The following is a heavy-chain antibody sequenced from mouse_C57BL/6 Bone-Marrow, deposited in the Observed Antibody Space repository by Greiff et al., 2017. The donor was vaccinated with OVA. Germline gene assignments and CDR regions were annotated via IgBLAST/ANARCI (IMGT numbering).Heavy chain of an antibody. CDR3: ARDGYSNSAWFAY. V-gene: IGHV1-55*01. CDR2: IYPGSGST. CDR1: GYTFTSYW. D-gene: IGHD2-5*01. Sequence: VQLQQPGAELVKPGASVKMSCKASGYTFTSYWITWVKQRPGQGLEWIGDIYPGSGSTNYTEKFKSKATLTVDTSSSTAYMQLSSLTSEDYAVYYCARDGYSNSAWFAYWGQGTLVTVSA. J-gene: IGHJ3*01.